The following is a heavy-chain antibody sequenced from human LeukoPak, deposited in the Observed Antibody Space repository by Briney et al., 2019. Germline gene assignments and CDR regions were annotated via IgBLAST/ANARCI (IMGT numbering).Heavy chain of an antibody. D-gene: IGHD2-2*01. Sequence: SETLSLTCTVSGGSISSGGYYWSWIRQHPGKGLEWIGYIYYSGSTYYNPSLKSRVTISVDTSKNQFSLKLSSVTAADTAVYYCARGLAVVVPAADAFDIWAKGQWSPSLQ. V-gene: IGHV4-31*03. J-gene: IGHJ3*02. CDR2: IYYSGST. CDR3: ARGLAVVVPAADAFDI. CDR1: GGSISSGGYY.